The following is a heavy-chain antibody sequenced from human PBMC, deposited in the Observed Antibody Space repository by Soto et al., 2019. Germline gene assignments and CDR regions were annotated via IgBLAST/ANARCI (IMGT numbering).Heavy chain of an antibody. CDR1: GFTFSSYA. J-gene: IGHJ3*02. Sequence: GGSLRLSCAASGFTFSSYAMHWVRQAPGKGLEYVSAISSNEGSTDYADSVKGRFTITRDNSKNTLYLQMGTLRAEDMAVYYCARALNNVRAFDIWGQGTMVTVSS. D-gene: IGHD1-1*01. V-gene: IGHV3-64*02. CDR2: ISSNEGST. CDR3: ARALNNVRAFDI.